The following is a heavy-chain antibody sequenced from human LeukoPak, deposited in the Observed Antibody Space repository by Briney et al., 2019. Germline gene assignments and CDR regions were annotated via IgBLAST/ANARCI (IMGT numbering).Heavy chain of an antibody. Sequence: GGSLRLSCAASGSTFSSYEMNWVRQAPGKGLEWVSYISSSGSTIYDADSVKGRFTISRDNAKNSLYLHMNSLRAEDTAVYYCASLTTVTYFDYWGQGTLATVSS. D-gene: IGHD4-17*01. V-gene: IGHV3-48*03. J-gene: IGHJ4*02. CDR3: ASLTTVTYFDY. CDR2: ISSSGSTI. CDR1: GSTFSSYE.